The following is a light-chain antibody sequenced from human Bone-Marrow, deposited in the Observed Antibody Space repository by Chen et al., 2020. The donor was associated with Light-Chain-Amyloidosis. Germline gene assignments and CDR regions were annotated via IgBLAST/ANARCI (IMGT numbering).Light chain of an antibody. J-gene: IGLJ3*02. Sequence: SYVLTQPSSVSVAPGQMATIACGGNKLGSTSVHWYQQTPGQAPLLVVYDDSDRPSGIPERLSGSNSGNTATLTISRVEAGDEAVYYCQVWDRSSDRPVFGGGTKLTVL. CDR1: KLGSTS. V-gene: IGLV3-21*02. CDR3: QVWDRSSDRPV. CDR2: DDS.